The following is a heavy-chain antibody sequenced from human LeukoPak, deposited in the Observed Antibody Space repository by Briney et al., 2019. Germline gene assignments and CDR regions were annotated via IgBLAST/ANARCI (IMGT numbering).Heavy chain of an antibody. J-gene: IGHJ4*02. CDR2: ISDTGGDT. CDR3: AKPDCTSTSCYTLES. Sequence: GGSLRLSCAASGFTFSSYAMSWVRQPPGKGLEWVSAISDTGGDTYYADSVKGRFTISRDNSKNTLYLQMNSLRAEDTAVYYCAKPDCTSTSCYTLESWGQGTLVTVSS. D-gene: IGHD2-2*02. V-gene: IGHV3-23*01. CDR1: GFTFSSYA.